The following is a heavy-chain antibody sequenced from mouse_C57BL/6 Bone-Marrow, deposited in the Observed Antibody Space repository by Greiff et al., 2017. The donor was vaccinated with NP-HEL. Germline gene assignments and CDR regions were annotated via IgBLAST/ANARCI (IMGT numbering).Heavy chain of an antibody. J-gene: IGHJ1*03. CDR3: AREAATVPDV. Sequence: VQLKESGPGLVKPSQSLSLTCSVTGYSITSGYYWNWIRQFPGNKLEWMGYISYDGSNNYNPSLKNRTSITRDTSKNQFFLKLNSVTTEDTATYYCAREAATVPDVWGTGTTVTVSS. D-gene: IGHD1-1*01. V-gene: IGHV3-6*01. CDR2: ISYDGSN. CDR1: GYSITSGYY.